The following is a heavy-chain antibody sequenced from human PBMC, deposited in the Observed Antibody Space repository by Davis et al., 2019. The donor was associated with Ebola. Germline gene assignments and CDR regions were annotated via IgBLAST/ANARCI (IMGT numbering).Heavy chain of an antibody. D-gene: IGHD4-17*01. CDR3: TRHVPGDFWFFDL. Sequence: PGGSLRLSCVVSGFSVSDKYMSWVRQAPGKGLEWVSVLYRDGRTVHSDSVKGRFTISRDSDKNTVSLEMTDLRVEDTAVYFCTRHVPGDFWFFDLWGRGT. J-gene: IGHJ2*01. CDR1: GFSVSDKY. CDR2: LYRDGRT. V-gene: IGHV3-53*01.